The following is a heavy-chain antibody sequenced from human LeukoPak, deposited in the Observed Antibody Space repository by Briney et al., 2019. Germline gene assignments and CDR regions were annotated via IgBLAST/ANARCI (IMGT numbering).Heavy chain of an antibody. V-gene: IGHV3-23*01. CDR2: ISGSGDST. J-gene: IGHJ1*01. CDR3: ARGAPRGHYYDSSGYISEYFQH. Sequence: GGSLRLSCAASGFTFSSYAMSRVRQAPGKGLEWVSAISGSGDSTYYADSVKGRFTISRDNSKNTLYLQMNSLRAEDTAVYYCARGAPRGHYYDSSGYISEYFQHWGQGTLVTVSS. D-gene: IGHD3-22*01. CDR1: GFTFSSYA.